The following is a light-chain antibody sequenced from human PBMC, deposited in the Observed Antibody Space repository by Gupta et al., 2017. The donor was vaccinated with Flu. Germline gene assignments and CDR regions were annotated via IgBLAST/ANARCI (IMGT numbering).Light chain of an antibody. CDR2: DAS. V-gene: IGKV3-11*01. J-gene: IGKJ1*01. CDR3: QQHSNWPPWT. Sequence: IVFTQSTATLSFSPGERATLSCRVSQSVSSYLAWYQQKPGQAPRLLIYDASNRYTGIPARFSGSGSGTEFSLTINSREHEDFAVYYCQQHSNWPPWTFGQGTKVEIK. CDR1: QSVSSY.